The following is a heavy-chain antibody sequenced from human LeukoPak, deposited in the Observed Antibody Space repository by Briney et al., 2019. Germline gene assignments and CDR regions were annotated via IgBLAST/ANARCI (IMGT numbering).Heavy chain of an antibody. V-gene: IGHV1-69*13. CDR2: IIPIFGTA. CDR1: GGTFSSYA. Sequence: ASVEVSCKASGGTFSSYAISWVRQAPGQGLEWMGGIIPIFGTANYAQKFQGRVTITADESTSTAYMELSSLRSEDTAVYYCARARNPTVTTERPLDYWGQGTLVTVSS. D-gene: IGHD4-17*01. CDR3: ARARNPTVTTERPLDY. J-gene: IGHJ4*02.